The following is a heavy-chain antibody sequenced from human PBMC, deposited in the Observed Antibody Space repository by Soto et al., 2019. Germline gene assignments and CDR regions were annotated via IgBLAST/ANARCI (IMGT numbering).Heavy chain of an antibody. V-gene: IGHV2-5*01. Sequence: QITLKESGPTLVKPTQTLTLTCTFSGFSLSTSGVGVGWIRQPPGKALEWLALIYWNDDKRYSPSLKSRLTXXXXXXXXXXXXXXXXXXXXXXXXXXXXXXXXXXNYVDYWGQGTLVTVSS. CDR3: XXXXXXXNYVDY. CDR2: IYWNDDK. CDR1: GFSLSTSGVG. J-gene: IGHJ4*02.